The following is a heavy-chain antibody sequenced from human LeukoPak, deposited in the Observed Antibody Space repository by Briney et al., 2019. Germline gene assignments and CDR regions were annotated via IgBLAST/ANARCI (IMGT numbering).Heavy chain of an antibody. J-gene: IGHJ6*02. CDR1: GYTFTGYY. CDR3: ARDLSEAVAGTDYFYYYGMDV. Sequence: ALVKVSCKASGYTFTGYYMHWVRQAPGQGLEWMGWINPNSGGTNYAQKFQGRVTMTRDTSISTAYMELSRLRSDDTAVYYCARDLSEAVAGTDYFYYYGMDVWGQGTTVTVSS. V-gene: IGHV1-2*02. CDR2: INPNSGGT. D-gene: IGHD6-19*01.